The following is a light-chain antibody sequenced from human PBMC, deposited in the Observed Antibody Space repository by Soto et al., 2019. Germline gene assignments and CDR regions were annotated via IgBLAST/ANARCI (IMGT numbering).Light chain of an antibody. CDR3: QQYGDLSLT. V-gene: IGKV3-20*01. Sequence: ESVLTQSPGTLSLSPGERATLFCRASHYVSGSYLAWYQQKPGQAPRLLIYGASTRATGIPARFSGSGSGTDFTLTSSRLEPEDFAVYYCQQYGDLSLTFGGGTKVEIK. J-gene: IGKJ4*01. CDR2: GAS. CDR1: HYVSGSY.